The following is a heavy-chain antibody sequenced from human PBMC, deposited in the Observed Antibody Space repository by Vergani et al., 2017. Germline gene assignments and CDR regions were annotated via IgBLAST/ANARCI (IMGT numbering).Heavy chain of an antibody. CDR1: GGTFSNYA. CDR3: TRAVRGYSYGYQGGVFDV. D-gene: IGHD5-18*01. CDR2: INPICGTT. V-gene: IGHV1-69*13. J-gene: IGHJ3*01. Sequence: QVQLVQSGAKVKKPGSSVKVSCKASGGTFSNYAFSWVRQAPGQGLEWMGGINPICGTTTYAQKFQGRVTITADGTTNTAYMEMNSLRSEDTALYYCTRAVRGYSYGYQGGVFDVWGQGTMVTVSS.